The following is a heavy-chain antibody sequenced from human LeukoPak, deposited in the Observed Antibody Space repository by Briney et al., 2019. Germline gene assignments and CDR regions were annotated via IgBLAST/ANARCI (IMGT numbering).Heavy chain of an antibody. J-gene: IGHJ6*02. CDR3: ARAEYQLLRGYYGMDV. Sequence: ASVKVSCKASGYTFTSYGISWVRQAPGQGLEWMGWISAYNGNTNYAQKLQGRVTMTTDTSTSTAYMELRSLRSDDTAVYYCARAEYQLLRGYYGMDVWGQGTTVTVSS. V-gene: IGHV1-18*01. D-gene: IGHD2-2*01. CDR1: GYTFTSYG. CDR2: ISAYNGNT.